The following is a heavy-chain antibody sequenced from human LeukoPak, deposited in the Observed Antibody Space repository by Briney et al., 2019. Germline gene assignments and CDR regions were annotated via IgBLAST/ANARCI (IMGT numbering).Heavy chain of an antibody. CDR1: GFTFNSHA. D-gene: IGHD3-22*01. Sequence: GGSLRVSCAAYGFTFNSHAMSWVRQIPGKGLEWVSSVTADGTNTHFADSVKGRFTISRDNSKNTLYLHMNSLRVDDTAVYFCAYYDSSGYYYGRLRYWGQGTPVTVSS. V-gene: IGHV3-23*01. J-gene: IGHJ4*02. CDR2: VTADGTNT. CDR3: AYYDSSGYYYGRLRY.